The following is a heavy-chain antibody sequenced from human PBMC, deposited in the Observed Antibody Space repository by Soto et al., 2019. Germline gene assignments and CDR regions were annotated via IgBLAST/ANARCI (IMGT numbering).Heavy chain of an antibody. J-gene: IGHJ5*02. D-gene: IGHD2-2*01. V-gene: IGHV4-59*01. CDR2: IYYSGST. CDR3: AKGDCSSTSCYWFDP. CDR1: GGSISSYY. Sequence: QVQLQESGPGLVKPSETLSITCTVSGGSISSYYWSWIRQPPGKGLEWIGYIYYSGSTNYNPSLKSRVTISVDTSKNQFSLKLSSVTAADTAVYYCAKGDCSSTSCYWFDPWGQGTLVTVSS.